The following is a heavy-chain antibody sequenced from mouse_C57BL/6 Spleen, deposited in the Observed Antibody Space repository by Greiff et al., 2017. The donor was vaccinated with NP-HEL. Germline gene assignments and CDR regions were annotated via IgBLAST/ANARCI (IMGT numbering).Heavy chain of an antibody. Sequence: EVHLVESGGGLVQPGGSLKLSCAASGFTFSDYGMAWVRQAPRKGPEWVAFISNLAYSIYYADTVTGRFTISRENAKNTLYLEMSSLRSEDTAMYYCARHTGLGAMDYWGQGTSVTVSS. J-gene: IGHJ4*01. CDR2: ISNLAYSI. D-gene: IGHD1-1*01. CDR1: GFTFSDYG. CDR3: ARHTGLGAMDY. V-gene: IGHV5-15*01.